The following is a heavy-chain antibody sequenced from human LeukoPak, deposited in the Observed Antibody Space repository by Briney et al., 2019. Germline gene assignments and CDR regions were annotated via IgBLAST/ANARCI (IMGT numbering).Heavy chain of an antibody. CDR2: ISATGGST. J-gene: IGHJ4*02. V-gene: IGHV3-23*01. D-gene: IGHD3-10*01. CDR3: AKSGGIMIRGVYY. Sequence: GGSLRLSCAASGFTFSSYAMSWVRQTPGEGLEWVSGISATGGSTDYADSVKGRFTISRDNSKNTLYLQMNSLRAEDTAVYYCAKSGGIMIRGVYYWGQGTLVTVSS. CDR1: GFTFSSYA.